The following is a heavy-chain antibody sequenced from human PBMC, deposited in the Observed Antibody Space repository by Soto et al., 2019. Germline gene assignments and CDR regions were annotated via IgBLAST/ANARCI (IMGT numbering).Heavy chain of an antibody. CDR1: GYSFTSYW. Sequence: GESLKISCKGSGYSFTSYWIGWVRQMPGKGLEWMGIIYPGDSDTRYSPSFQGQVTISADKSISTAYLQWSSLKASDTAMYYCARHTESMVPNYYYYGMDVRGQGTTVTVSS. V-gene: IGHV5-51*01. CDR3: ARHTESMVPNYYYYGMDV. D-gene: IGHD3-10*01. J-gene: IGHJ6*02. CDR2: IYPGDSDT.